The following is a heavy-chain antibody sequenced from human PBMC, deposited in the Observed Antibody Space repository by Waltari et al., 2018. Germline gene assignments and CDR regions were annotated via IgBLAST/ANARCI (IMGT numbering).Heavy chain of an antibody. J-gene: IGHJ3*02. CDR1: CRSICCNY. CDR3: AGRNLDTAMAPDAFDI. D-gene: IGHD5-18*01. V-gene: IGHV4-4*09. Sequence: QVHLQVSGPGLVRATETLSLTCTVSCRSICCNYWTWLRQPSWKGLVWIGYIYTSGSTNYNPSLKSRVTISVDTSKNQFSLKLSSVTAADTAVYYCAGRNLDTAMAPDAFDIWGQGTMVTVSS. CDR2: IYTSGST.